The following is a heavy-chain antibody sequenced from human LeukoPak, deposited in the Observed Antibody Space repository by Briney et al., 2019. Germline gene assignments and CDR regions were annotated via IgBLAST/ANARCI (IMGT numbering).Heavy chain of an antibody. CDR3: ARAGQSDY. V-gene: IGHV3-21*04. J-gene: IGHJ4*02. CDR2: ISSSSSYI. Sequence: GGSLRLSCEASGITFSSYAMTWVRQAPGKGLEWVSSISSSSSYIYYADSVKGRFTTSRDNAKNSLFLQVNSLRAEDTAVYYCARAGQSDYWGQGTLVTVSS. CDR1: GITFSSYA.